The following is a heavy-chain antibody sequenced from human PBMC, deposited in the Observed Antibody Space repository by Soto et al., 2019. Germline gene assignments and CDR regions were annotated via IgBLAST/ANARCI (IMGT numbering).Heavy chain of an antibody. CDR1: GFTFSSYG. V-gene: IGHV3-30*18. CDR3: AKDRDYSGWPSDYYMAV. D-gene: IGHD6-19*01. Sequence: QVQLVESGGGVVQPGRSLRLSCAASGFTFSSYGMHWVRQAPGKGREWAAVISYDGSNKYYADSVKGRFTISRDNSKNTLYLQMNSLRAEDTAVYYCAKDRDYSGWPSDYYMAVWGKGTTVTVSS. CDR2: ISYDGSNK. J-gene: IGHJ6*03.